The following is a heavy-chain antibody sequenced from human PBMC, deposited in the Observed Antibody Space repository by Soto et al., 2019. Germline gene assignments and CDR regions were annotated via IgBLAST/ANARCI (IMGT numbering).Heavy chain of an antibody. CDR2: MSGSSSTT. CDR1: GLTFSNYA. J-gene: IGHJ4*02. Sequence: GALRLSCATSGLTFSNYAMSWVRQAPGGGLEWVSSMSGSSSTTYYADSVRGRFTISRDRSKNTLYLQMSSLRAEDTALYYCAKNQERELPRVIDFWGQGTLVTVSS. CDR3: AKNQERELPRVIDF. V-gene: IGHV3-23*01. D-gene: IGHD1-7*01.